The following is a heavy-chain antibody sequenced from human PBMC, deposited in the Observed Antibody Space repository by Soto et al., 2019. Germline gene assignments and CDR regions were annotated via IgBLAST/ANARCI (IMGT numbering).Heavy chain of an antibody. J-gene: IGHJ4*02. D-gene: IGHD6-13*01. CDR2: ISGSGGST. CDR1: GFTFSSYA. CDR3: ASAIAAAGHGLFDY. Sequence: EVQLLESGGGLVQPGGSLRPSCAASGFTFSSYAMSWVRQAPGKGLEWVSAISGSGGSTYYADSVKGRFTISRDNSKNTRYLQMNSLRAEDTAVYYCASAIAAAGHGLFDYWGQGTLVTVSS. V-gene: IGHV3-23*01.